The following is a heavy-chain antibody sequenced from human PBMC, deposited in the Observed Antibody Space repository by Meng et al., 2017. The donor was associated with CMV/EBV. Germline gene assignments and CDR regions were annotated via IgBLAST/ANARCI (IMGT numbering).Heavy chain of an antibody. J-gene: IGHJ4*02. V-gene: IGHV3-23*01. CDR1: FIFSSYA. CDR2: ISGSGDST. Sequence: FIFSSYAMSWVRQAPGKGLEWVSGISGSGDSTYYADSVKGRFTISRDTSKHTLYLQMNSLRAEDTALYYCAKDPLKYTYGHGGNYFDYWGQGTLVTVSS. CDR3: AKDPLKYTYGHGGNYFDY. D-gene: IGHD5-18*01.